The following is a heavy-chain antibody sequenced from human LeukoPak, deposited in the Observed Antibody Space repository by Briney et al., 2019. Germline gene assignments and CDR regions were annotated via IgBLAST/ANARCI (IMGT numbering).Heavy chain of an antibody. CDR3: ARDLGYCTNGVCHTRFDY. D-gene: IGHD2-8*01. CDR1: GYTFTSYA. Sequence: ASVKVSCKASGYTFTSYAMHRVRQAPGQRLEWMGWINAGNGNTKYSQKFQGRVTITRDTSASTAYMELSSLRSEDTAVYYCARDLGYCTNGVCHTRFDYWGQGTLVAVSS. J-gene: IGHJ4*02. V-gene: IGHV1-3*01. CDR2: INAGNGNT.